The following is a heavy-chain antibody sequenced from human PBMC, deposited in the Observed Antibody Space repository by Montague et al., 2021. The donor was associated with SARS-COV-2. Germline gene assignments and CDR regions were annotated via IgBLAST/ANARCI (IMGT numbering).Heavy chain of an antibody. CDR2: ISDSGST. J-gene: IGHJ4*02. V-gene: IGHV4-59*08. CDR3: ARHYSATLPAVY. D-gene: IGHD2-15*01. Sequence: SETLSLTCTDSGGSISSFYWSWFRQPPGKGLEWIGYISDSGSTNYNPSLMSRVTMSVDTSKNQFSLKVNSVTAADTAVYYCARHYSATLPAVYWGQGTLVTVSS. CDR1: GGSISSFY.